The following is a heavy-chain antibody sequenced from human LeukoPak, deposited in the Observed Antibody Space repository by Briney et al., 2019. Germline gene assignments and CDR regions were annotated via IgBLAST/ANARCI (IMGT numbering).Heavy chain of an antibody. CDR1: GFTFSSYG. J-gene: IGHJ4*02. CDR3: ASWAGNTQSDSWSGPFDY. CDR2: ISAGGRTT. D-gene: IGHD3-3*01. Sequence: PGGSLRLSCAASGFTFSSYGMHWVRQAPGKGLEWVSYISAGGRTTFYADSVTGRFTISRDNAKNSLYLQMSSLRVEDTAVYYCASWAGNTQSDSWSGPFDYWGQGSLVTVSS. V-gene: IGHV3-48*04.